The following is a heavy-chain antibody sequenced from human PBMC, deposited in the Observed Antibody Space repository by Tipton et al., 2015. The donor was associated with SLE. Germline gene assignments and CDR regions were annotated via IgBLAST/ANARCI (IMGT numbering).Heavy chain of an antibody. D-gene: IGHD6-6*01. V-gene: IGHV4-61*01. Sequence: TLSLTCTVSGGSISSGSYYWSWIRQPPGKGLEWIGYIYYSGSTIYNPSLKSRVTISVDTSKNQFSLKLSSVTAADTAVYYCARRRYSSSSRPYWYFDLWGRGTLVTVSS. CDR3: ARRRYSSSSRPYWYFDL. CDR2: IYYSGST. CDR1: GGSISSGSYY. J-gene: IGHJ2*01.